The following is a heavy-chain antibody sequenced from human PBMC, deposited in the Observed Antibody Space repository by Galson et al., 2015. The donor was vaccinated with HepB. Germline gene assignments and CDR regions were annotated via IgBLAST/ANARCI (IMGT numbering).Heavy chain of an antibody. CDR2: MNPNSGNT. V-gene: IGHV1-8*01. J-gene: IGHJ6*03. D-gene: IGHD3-3*01. CDR3: ARGRGDFWSGYYSWVSYMDV. Sequence: SVKVSCKASGYTFTSYDINWVRQATGQGLEWMGWMNPNSGNTGYAQKFQGRVTMTRNTSISTAYMELSSLRSEDTAVYYCARGRGDFWSGYYSWVSYMDVWGKGTTVTVSS. CDR1: GYTFTSYD.